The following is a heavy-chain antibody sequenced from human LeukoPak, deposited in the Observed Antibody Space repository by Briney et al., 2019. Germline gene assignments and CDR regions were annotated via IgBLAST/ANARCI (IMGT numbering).Heavy chain of an antibody. J-gene: IGHJ4*02. CDR3: AKDSPSGWYYY. CDR2: ISYDGSNK. CDR1: GFTFSSYS. Sequence: GGSLRLSCAASGFTFSSYSMHWVRQAPGKGLEWVAVISYDGSNKYYADSVKGRFTISRDNSKNTLYLQMNSLRAEDTAVYYCAKDSPSGWYYYWGQGTLVTVSS. D-gene: IGHD6-19*01. V-gene: IGHV3-30*18.